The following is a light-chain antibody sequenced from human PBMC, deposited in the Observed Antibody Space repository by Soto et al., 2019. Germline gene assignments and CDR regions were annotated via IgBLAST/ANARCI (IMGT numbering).Light chain of an antibody. V-gene: IGLV2-14*01. Sequence: QSALTQSASVSGSPGQSITISCTGTSSDVGGYTYVSWYQQHPGKAPKLMIYDVSNRPSGVSNRFSGSKSGNTASLTISGLQAEDEANYYCSSYTSSVSVVFGGGTKLTVL. J-gene: IGLJ2*01. CDR3: SSYTSSVSVV. CDR1: SSDVGGYTY. CDR2: DVS.